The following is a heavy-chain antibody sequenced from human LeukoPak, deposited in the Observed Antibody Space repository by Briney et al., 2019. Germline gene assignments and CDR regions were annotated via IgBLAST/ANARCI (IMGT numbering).Heavy chain of an antibody. J-gene: IGHJ5*02. D-gene: IGHD1-14*01. CDR2: ISDDGLNT. V-gene: IGHV3-30*03. Sequence: GTSLRLSCSTSGLTFNSRGFHWVRQAPGKGLEWVAAISDDGLNTFYIDSVKGRFTISRDDSKNAVSLQMTSLRSEDTAMYYCARRHLRGNTLRGGHHLDPWGLGTLVAVSS. CDR3: ARRHLRGNTLRGGHHLDP. CDR1: GLTFNSRG.